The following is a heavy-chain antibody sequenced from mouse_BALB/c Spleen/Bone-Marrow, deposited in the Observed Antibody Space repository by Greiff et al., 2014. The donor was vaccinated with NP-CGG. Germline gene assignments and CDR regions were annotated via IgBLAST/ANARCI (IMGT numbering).Heavy chain of an antibody. Sequence: QVHVKQSGPELVKPGASVKISCTSSGYAFSSSWMNWVKQRPGQGLEWIGRIYPGDGDTNSNGRFKGKATLTADKSSNTAYMQLSSLTSVDSAVYFCARSAYYGSSYGAMDYWGQGTSVTVSS. V-gene: IGHV1-82*01. CDR3: ARSAYYGSSYGAMDY. D-gene: IGHD1-1*01. CDR2: IYPGDGDT. CDR1: GYAFSSSW. J-gene: IGHJ4*01.